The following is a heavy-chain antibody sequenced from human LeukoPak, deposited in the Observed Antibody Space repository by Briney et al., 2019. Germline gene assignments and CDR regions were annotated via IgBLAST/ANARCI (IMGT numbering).Heavy chain of an antibody. CDR3: AKEIAAAPYYFDY. V-gene: IGHV3-20*04. CDR1: GFTFDDYG. J-gene: IGHJ4*02. CDR2: INWNGGRT. D-gene: IGHD6-13*01. Sequence: GGSLRLSCAASGFTFDDYGMSWVRHAPGKGLEWVSGINWNGGRTVYADSVKGRFTISRDNAKNSLYLQMNSLRAEDTALYYCAKEIAAAPYYFDYWGQGTLVTVSS.